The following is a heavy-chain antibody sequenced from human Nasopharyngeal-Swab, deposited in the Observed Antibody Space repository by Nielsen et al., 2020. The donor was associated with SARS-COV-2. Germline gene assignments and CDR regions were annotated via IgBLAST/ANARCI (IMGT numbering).Heavy chain of an antibody. D-gene: IGHD2-15*01. J-gene: IGHJ6*02. Sequence: GGSLRLSCAASGFTFSSYWMSWVRQAPGKGLEWVANIKQDGSEKYYVDSVKGQFTISRDNAKNSLYLQMNSLRAEDTAVYYCARDLHCSGGSCYSYGMDVWGQGTTVTVSS. CDR1: GFTFSSYW. V-gene: IGHV3-7*01. CDR2: IKQDGSEK. CDR3: ARDLHCSGGSCYSYGMDV.